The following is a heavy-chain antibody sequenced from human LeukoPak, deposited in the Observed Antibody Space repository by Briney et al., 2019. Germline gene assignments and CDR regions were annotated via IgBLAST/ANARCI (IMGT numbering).Heavy chain of an antibody. V-gene: IGHV1-18*01. D-gene: IGHD2-2*01. CDR3: ATYHWSSTSCFP. CDR1: AYRFTSCG. J-gene: IGHJ5*02. Sequence: GASVKVSFKASAYRFTSCGLCWARHAPGHGLEWMGWISAYNGNTNYAQKLQGRVTMTTDTPTSTAYMQLRSPRTADTSVYYCATYHWSSTSCFPWGQGTLVTVSS. CDR2: ISAYNGNT.